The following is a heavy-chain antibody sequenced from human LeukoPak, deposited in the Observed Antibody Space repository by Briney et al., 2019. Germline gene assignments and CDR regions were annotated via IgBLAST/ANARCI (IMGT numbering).Heavy chain of an antibody. D-gene: IGHD1-26*01. CDR3: AKEWVRTCFFED. Sequence: GRSLRLSCAAPGLTFSSYGMHWVRQAPGKGLEWVAVISYDGSNKYYADSVKGRFTISRDNSMNMLYLQMNSLRAEDTAVYYCAKEWVRTCFFEDWGQGTLVTVSS. CDR2: ISYDGSNK. J-gene: IGHJ4*02. V-gene: IGHV3-30*18. CDR1: GLTFSSYG.